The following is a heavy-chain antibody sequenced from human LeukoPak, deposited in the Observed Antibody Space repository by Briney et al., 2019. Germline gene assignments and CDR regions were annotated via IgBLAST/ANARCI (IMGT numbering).Heavy chain of an antibody. CDR3: ARKENVYYYFDY. CDR1: GYSITSSSW. V-gene: IGHV4-28*01. CDR2: IYHSGTT. Sequence: SETLSLTCAVSGYSITSSSWWGWIRQPPGKGLEWVGYIYHSGTTYYNPSLQSRVTMSVDTSKNQFSLKLSSVTAVDTAVYYCARKENVYYYFDYWGQGTLVTVSS. D-gene: IGHD3-10*01. J-gene: IGHJ4*02.